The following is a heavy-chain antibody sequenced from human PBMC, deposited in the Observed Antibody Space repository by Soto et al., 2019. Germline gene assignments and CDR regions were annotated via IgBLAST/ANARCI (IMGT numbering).Heavy chain of an antibody. CDR2: VNPSGDTA. V-gene: IGHV1-46*01. CDR1: SGYTFTSHY. Sequence: ASLQVSCKASSGYTFTSHYVDSVRQAPGQGLEWMGIVNPSGDTATYSQKFQGRVTMTRDTSASTVYMELSSLKSEDTAVYYWTASDHGEYCRFWGQGTLGNVAS. CDR3: TASDHGEYCRF. D-gene: IGHD4-17*01. J-gene: IGHJ4*02.